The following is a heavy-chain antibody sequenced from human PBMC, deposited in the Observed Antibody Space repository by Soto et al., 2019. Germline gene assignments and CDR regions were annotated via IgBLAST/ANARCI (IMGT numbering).Heavy chain of an antibody. J-gene: IGHJ5*02. D-gene: IGHD2-8*01. CDR1: GGSVNSGGFS. V-gene: IGHV4-30-2*01. CDR3: TRGVLA. Sequence: SETLSLTCSVSGGSVNSGGFSWSWIRQPPGKGLEWIGFISPSGSPAYNPSLKSRVTISVDRSNNQISLEISSVTAADTAVYYCTRGVLAWGPGTLVTVSS. CDR2: ISPSGSP.